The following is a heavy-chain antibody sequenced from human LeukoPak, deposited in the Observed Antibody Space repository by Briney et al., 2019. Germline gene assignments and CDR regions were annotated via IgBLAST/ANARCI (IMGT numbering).Heavy chain of an antibody. D-gene: IGHD3-22*01. CDR1: GGAIISYY. J-gene: IGHJ6*03. V-gene: IGHV4-4*07. CDR3: ARLKSYDSTGYSPGYYMDV. CDR2: IYPTGNT. Sequence: SETLSLTCSVSGGAIISYYWSWIRQPAGKGPEWIGRIYPTGNTDYNPSLKTRVTMSTDLSKKQFSLRLRSVTAADTAVYYCARLKSYDSTGYSPGYYMDVWGKGTAVTVS.